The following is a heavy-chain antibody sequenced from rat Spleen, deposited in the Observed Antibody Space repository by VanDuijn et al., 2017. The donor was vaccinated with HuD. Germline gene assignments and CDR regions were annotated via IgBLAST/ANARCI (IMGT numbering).Heavy chain of an antibody. D-gene: IGHD3-4*01. V-gene: IGHV5-22*01. CDR1: GFTFSDYT. Sequence: EVQLVESGGGLVQPGRSLKLSCAVSGFTFSDYTMAWVRQAPKKGLEWVAAISYEGSSTYYGDSVKGRFTISRDNAKSTLYLQMNSLRSEDTATYYCTREETLYWYFDFWGPGTMVTVSS. CDR2: ISYEGSST. J-gene: IGHJ1*01. CDR3: TREETLYWYFDF.